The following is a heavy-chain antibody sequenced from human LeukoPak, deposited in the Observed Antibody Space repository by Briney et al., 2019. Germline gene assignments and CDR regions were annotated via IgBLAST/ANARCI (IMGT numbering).Heavy chain of an antibody. CDR2: INSDGSST. CDR1: GFTFSSYW. J-gene: IGHJ4*02. D-gene: IGHD6-13*01. Sequence: GGSLRLSCAASGFTFSSYWMHWVRQAPGKGLVWVSRINSDGSSTNYADSVKGRFTISRDNSKNTLFLQMNSLRAEDTAVYYCAKDRAQQLVLDFWGQGTLVTVSS. CDR3: AKDRAQQLVLDF. V-gene: IGHV3-74*01.